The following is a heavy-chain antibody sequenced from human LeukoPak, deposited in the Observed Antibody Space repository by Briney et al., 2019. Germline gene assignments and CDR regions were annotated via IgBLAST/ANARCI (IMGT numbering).Heavy chain of an antibody. V-gene: IGHV3-66*01. Sequence: GGSLRLSCAASGFTLSSNYMRWVRQAPGKGLEWVSIIYGADSTYYADSVKGRFTISRDNSKNTLYIQMNSLRAEDTAVYYCARSGFGVLYYYGMDVWGQGTTVTVSS. CDR2: IYGADST. CDR3: ARSGFGVLYYYGMDV. CDR1: GFTLSSNY. J-gene: IGHJ6*02. D-gene: IGHD3-10*01.